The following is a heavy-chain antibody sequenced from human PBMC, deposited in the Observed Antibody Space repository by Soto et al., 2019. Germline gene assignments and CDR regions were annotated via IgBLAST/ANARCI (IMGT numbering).Heavy chain of an antibody. J-gene: IGHJ4*02. CDR2: VSTNDDRT. D-gene: IGHD3-22*01. V-gene: IGHV1-18*01. CDR3: ARELDTESSAYYSFAF. Sequence: ASVKVSCKTSGYIFTAYGLAWLRQAPGQRPEWMGWVSTNDDRTNYAQKFQGRVTMTTDRSTTTTSMELRSLRPDDTAVYYCARELDTESSAYYSFAFWGQGTLVTVSS. CDR1: GYIFTAYG.